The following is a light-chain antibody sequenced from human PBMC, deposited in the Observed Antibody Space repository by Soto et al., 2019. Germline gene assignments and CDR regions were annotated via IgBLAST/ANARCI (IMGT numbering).Light chain of an antibody. CDR3: QQYHNWPYT. J-gene: IGKJ2*01. Sequence: IVMTQSPATLPVSPGERATLSCRATQRVSTNLAWDQQKPGQAPRRLIYAESSRAPGVPARVSSRGSGTEFTLTLISLHSEDFALYYCQQYHNWPYTFGQGTRREVK. V-gene: IGKV3-15*01. CDR2: AES. CDR1: QRVSTN.